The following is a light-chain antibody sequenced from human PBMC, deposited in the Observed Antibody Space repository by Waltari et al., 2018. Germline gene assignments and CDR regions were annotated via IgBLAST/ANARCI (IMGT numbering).Light chain of an antibody. CDR3: QQYNSDSHS. V-gene: IGKV1-5*03. J-gene: IGKJ2*01. Sequence: DIQMTQSPSSLSASVGDKVTITCRASQRISTWLAWFQLKPGNAPKLLIYKASNLESGVPSRFSGSGSGTEFTLTISSLLPEDFATYYCQQYNSDSHSFGQGTRLEIK. CDR1: QRISTW. CDR2: KAS.